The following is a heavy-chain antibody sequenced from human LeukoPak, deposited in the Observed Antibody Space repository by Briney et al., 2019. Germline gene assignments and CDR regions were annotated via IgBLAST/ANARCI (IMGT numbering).Heavy chain of an antibody. CDR1: GFTFSSYG. D-gene: IGHD2-2*01. CDR2: IRYDGSNK. V-gene: IGHV3-30*02. CDR3: AKFFKYQPLSSPLDY. J-gene: IGHJ4*02. Sequence: QPGGSLRLSCAASGFTFSSYGMHWVRQAPGKGLEWVAFIRYDGSNKYYADSVKGRFTISRDNSKNTLYLQMNSPRAEDTAVYYCAKFFKYQPLSSPLDYWGQGTLVTVSS.